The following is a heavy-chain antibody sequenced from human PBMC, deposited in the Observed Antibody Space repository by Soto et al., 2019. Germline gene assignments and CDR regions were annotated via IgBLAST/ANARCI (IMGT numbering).Heavy chain of an antibody. J-gene: IGHJ6*02. CDR1: GFTFSDYS. Sequence: GGSLRLSCAASGFTFSDYSMNWVRQAPGKGLEWLSSISSSSSTMYYADSVKGRFTISRDDAKNSLYLQMNSLRDEDTAVYYCARGDYYYYGLDVWGQGATVTVSS. D-gene: IGHD3-16*01. V-gene: IGHV3-48*02. CDR2: ISSSSSTM. CDR3: ARGDYYYYGLDV.